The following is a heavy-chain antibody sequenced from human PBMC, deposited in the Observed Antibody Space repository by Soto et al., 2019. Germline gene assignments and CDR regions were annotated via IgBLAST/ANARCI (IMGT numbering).Heavy chain of an antibody. CDR3: ARYRREAVAGYTLDN. CDR2: VYNSGST. Sequence: SETLSLTCTVSGGSISSNYCTWIRQPPGKGLEWIGYVYNSGSTNYNPSLKSRVTISEDTSKSQFSLKVNSMTAADTAVYYCARYRREAVAGYTLDNWGQGILVTVSS. J-gene: IGHJ4*02. D-gene: IGHD6-13*01. V-gene: IGHV4-59*01. CDR1: GGSISSNY.